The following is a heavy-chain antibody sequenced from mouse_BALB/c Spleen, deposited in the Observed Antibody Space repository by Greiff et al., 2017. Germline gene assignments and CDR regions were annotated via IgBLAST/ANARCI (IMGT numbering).Heavy chain of an antibody. CDR2: IWAGGST. V-gene: IGHV2-9*02. CDR3: AREDYGSSLAY. D-gene: IGHD1-1*01. J-gene: IGHJ3*01. CDR1: GFSLTSYG. Sequence: VQVVESGPGLVAPSQSLSITCTVSGFSLTSYGVHWVRQPPGKGLEWLGVIWAGGSTNYNSALMSRLSISKDNSKSQVFLKMNSLQTDDTAMYYCAREDYGSSLAYWGQGTLVTVSA.